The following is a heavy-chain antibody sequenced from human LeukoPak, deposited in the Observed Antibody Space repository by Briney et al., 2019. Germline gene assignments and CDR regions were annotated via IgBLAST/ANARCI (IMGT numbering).Heavy chain of an antibody. CDR1: GFTFAIHA. J-gene: IGHJ5*02. CDR3: ARGYCSSTSCYRFWFDP. D-gene: IGHD2-2*01. V-gene: IGHV3-23*01. CDR2: ISGDGAST. Sequence: PGGSLRLSCAASGFTFAIHAMTWVRQAPGKGLEWVSGISGDGASTHYAESLKGQFTISRDNSQNTLFLQMNSLRVEDTAIYYCARGYCSSTSCYRFWFDPWGQGTLVTVSS.